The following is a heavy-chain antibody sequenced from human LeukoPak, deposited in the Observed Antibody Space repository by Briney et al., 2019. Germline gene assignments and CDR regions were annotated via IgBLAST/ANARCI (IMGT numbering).Heavy chain of an antibody. V-gene: IGHV4-34*01. J-gene: IGHJ4*02. CDR2: INHSGST. CDR1: GGSFSDYY. Sequence: SETLSLTCAVYGGSFSDYYWSWIRQPPGKGLEWIGEINHSGSTRYNPSLKSRVTLSVDTSKNQFSLKVTSVTAADTAVYYCARVVRGVMGFEYWGQGTLVTVSS. D-gene: IGHD3-10*01. CDR3: ARVVRGVMGFEY.